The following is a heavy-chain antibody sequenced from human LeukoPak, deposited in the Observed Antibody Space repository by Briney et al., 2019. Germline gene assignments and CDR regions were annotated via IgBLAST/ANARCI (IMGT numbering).Heavy chain of an antibody. CDR1: GGTFSSYA. CDR2: IIPIFGTA. CDR3: ARVKVVEGGGYSY. J-gene: IGHJ4*02. D-gene: IGHD3-22*01. V-gene: IGHV1-69*05. Sequence: ASVKVSCKASGGTFSSYAISWVRQAPGQGLEWMGGIIPIFGTANYAQKFQGRVTITTDESTSTAYMELSSLRSEDTAVYYCARVKVVEGGGYSYWGQGTLASVSS.